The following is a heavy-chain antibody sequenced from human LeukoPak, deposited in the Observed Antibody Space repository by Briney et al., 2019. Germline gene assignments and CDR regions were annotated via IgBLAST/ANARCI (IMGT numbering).Heavy chain of an antibody. D-gene: IGHD1-1*01. V-gene: IGHV4-39*01. Sequence: PSETLSLTCTVSGDSMSSSHYCWGWIRQPPGKGLEWIGPIYYSGSTYYNPSLKSRVTMSVDTSKEQFSLKLSSVTAADTAVYYCARHAVEAASRWFDPWGQGTLVTVSS. J-gene: IGHJ5*02. CDR1: GDSMSSSHYC. CDR2: IYYSGST. CDR3: ARHAVEAASRWFDP.